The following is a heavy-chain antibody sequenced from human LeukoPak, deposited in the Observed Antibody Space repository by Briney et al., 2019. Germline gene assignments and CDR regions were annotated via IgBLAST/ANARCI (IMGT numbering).Heavy chain of an antibody. CDR2: ISDSGGST. J-gene: IGHJ4*02. CDR1: GFTFSSYA. CDR3: AKEHDGGYSYGPGTFDY. V-gene: IGHV3-23*01. D-gene: IGHD5-18*01. Sequence: GGSLRLSCAASGFTFSSYAMSWVRQAPGKGLEWVSAISDSGGSTYYADSVKGRFTISRDNSKNTLYLQMNSLRAEDTAVYYCAKEHDGGYSYGPGTFDYWGQGTLVTVSS.